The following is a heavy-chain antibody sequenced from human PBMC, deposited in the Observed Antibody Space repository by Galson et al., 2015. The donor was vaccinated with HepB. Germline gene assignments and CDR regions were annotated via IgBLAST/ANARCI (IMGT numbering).Heavy chain of an antibody. CDR2: INPSGGST. J-gene: IGHJ6*03. V-gene: IGHV1-46*01. Sequence: SVKVSCKASGYTFVNYHIHWVRQAPGQGLEWMGIINPSGGSTTYAQKFQGRVTMTRDTSTSTVYMELSSLRSEDTAVFYCARDLSCTTTSCYARYYMDVWGKGTTVTVSS. CDR3: ARDLSCTTTSCYARYYMDV. D-gene: IGHD2-2*01. CDR1: GYTFVNYH.